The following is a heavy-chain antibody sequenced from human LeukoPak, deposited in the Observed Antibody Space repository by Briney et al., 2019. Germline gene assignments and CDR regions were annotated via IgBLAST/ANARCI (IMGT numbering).Heavy chain of an antibody. CDR1: GFTFSDYY. J-gene: IGHJ4*02. CDR3: ARGKPEYSSSWYYFDY. D-gene: IGHD6-13*01. CDR2: ISSSSSYT. V-gene: IGHV3-11*06. Sequence: GGSLRLSCAASGFTFSDYYMSWIRQAPGKGLEWVSYISSSSSYTNYADSVKGRFTISRDNAKNSLYLQMNSLRAEDTAVYYCARGKPEYSSSWYYFDYRGQGTLVTVSS.